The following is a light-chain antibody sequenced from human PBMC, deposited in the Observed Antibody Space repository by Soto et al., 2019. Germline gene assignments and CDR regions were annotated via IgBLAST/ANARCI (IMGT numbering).Light chain of an antibody. J-gene: IGLJ2*01. CDR2: EDT. V-gene: IGLV2-23*01. Sequence: QSVLTQPASVSGSPGQSITISCTGTSSDVGGYDLVSWYQQHPGKAPKLIIYEDTRRPSGISYRFSGSKSGNTASLTVSGLQTEDEADYYCCAYASSNTMVFGGGTKVTVL. CDR3: CAYASSNTMV. CDR1: SSDVGGYDL.